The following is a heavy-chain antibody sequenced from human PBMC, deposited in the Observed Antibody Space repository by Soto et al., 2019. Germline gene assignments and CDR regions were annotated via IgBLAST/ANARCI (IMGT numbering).Heavy chain of an antibody. CDR1: GFNFSSYD. CDR3: ARDLGYCSSTSCQSYGMDV. Sequence: EVQLVESGGGLVQPGGSLRLSCAASGFNFSSYDMHWVRQGTGKGLEWVSIIGTAGDTYYPGSVKGRFTISRENVKNTLYLQMNSLRAEDTAVYYCARDLGYCSSTSCQSYGMDVWGQGTTVTVSS. J-gene: IGHJ6*02. CDR2: IGTAGDT. D-gene: IGHD2-2*01. V-gene: IGHV3-13*01.